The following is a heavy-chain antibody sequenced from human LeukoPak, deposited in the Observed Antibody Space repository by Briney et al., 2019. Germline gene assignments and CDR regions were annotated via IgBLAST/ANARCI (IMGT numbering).Heavy chain of an antibody. CDR2: IIPIFGTA. Sequence: SVKVSCKASGGTFSSYAISWVRRAPGQGLEWMGGIIPIFGTANYAQRFQGRVTITADESTSTAYMELSSLRSEDTAVYYCASNIVVVPAAEGYFQHWGQGTLVTVSS. CDR3: ASNIVVVPAAEGYFQH. CDR1: GGTFSSYA. V-gene: IGHV1-69*13. D-gene: IGHD2-2*01. J-gene: IGHJ1*01.